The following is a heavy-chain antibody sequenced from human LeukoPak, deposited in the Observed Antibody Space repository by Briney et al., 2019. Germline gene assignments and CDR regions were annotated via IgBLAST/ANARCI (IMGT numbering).Heavy chain of an antibody. J-gene: IGHJ4*02. Sequence: GESLKISCKGSGYTFTRYWISWVRQMPGKGLEWMGRIDPSDSYTNYSPSFQGHVTISADKSISTAYLQWSSLKASDTAMYYCARQDSSGYSFDYWGQGTLVTVSS. CDR1: GYTFTRYW. D-gene: IGHD3-22*01. CDR2: IDPSDSYT. V-gene: IGHV5-10-1*01. CDR3: ARQDSSGYSFDY.